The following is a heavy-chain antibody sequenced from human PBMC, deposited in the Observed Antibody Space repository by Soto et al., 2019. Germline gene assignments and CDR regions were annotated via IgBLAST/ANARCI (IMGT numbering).Heavy chain of an antibody. J-gene: IGHJ6*02. D-gene: IGHD3-3*01. CDR2: ISAYNGNT. Sequence: ASVKVSCKASGYTFTSYGISWVRQAPGQGLEWMGWISAYNGNTNYAQKPQGRVTMTTDTSTSTAYMELRSLRSDDTAVYYCARDPFYVFWSGYYGLWSNYGMDVWGQGTTVTVSS. CDR1: GYTFTSYG. V-gene: IGHV1-18*04. CDR3: ARDPFYVFWSGYYGLWSNYGMDV.